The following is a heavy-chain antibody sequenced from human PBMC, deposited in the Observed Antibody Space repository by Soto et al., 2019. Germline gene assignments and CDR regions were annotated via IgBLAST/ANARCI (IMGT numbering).Heavy chain of an antibody. CDR3: VTHWGGGTVLRGLAV. CDR2: ISATGDST. CDR1: GFTFGTYT. D-gene: IGHD3-10*01. V-gene: IGHV3-23*01. J-gene: IGHJ6*02. Sequence: QVLESGGNSVQPGGSLRLSCAASGFTFGTYTMSSVRLAPGKGLEWVSAISATGDSTYYADSVKGRFTISRDKSKNTLYVQMDSLRVEDTALYYCVTHWGGGTVLRGLAVWVHGTTVTVSS.